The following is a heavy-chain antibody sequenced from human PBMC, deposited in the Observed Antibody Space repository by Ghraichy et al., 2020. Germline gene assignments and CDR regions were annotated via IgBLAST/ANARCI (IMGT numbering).Heavy chain of an antibody. J-gene: IGHJ3*02. CDR3: AKVPSGSDAFDI. CDR2: IRYDGSNK. D-gene: IGHD3-10*01. CDR1: GFTFSSYG. Sequence: GGSLRLSCAASGFTFSSYGMHWVRQAPGKGLEWVAFIRYDGSNKNYADSVKGRFTISRDNSKNTLYLQMNSLRAEDTAVYYCAKVPSGSDAFDIWGQGTMVTVSS. V-gene: IGHV3-30*02.